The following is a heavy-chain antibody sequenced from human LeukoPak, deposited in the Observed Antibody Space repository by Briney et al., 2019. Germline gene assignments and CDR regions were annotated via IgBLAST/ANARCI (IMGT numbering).Heavy chain of an antibody. CDR3: IRDFRSADL. Sequence: PGGSLRLSCAASGFTFSIYSMNWVRQAPGEGLEWLSYISADSNTIYYADSVKGRSTISRDNAKNTVYLEMNSLSVEDTATYYCIRDFRSADLWGQGTLVTVTS. V-gene: IGHV3-48*04. J-gene: IGHJ5*02. CDR2: ISADSNTI. CDR1: GFTFSIYS.